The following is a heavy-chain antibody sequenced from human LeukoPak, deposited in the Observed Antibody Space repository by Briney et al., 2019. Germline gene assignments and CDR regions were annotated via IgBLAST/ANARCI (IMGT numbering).Heavy chain of an antibody. D-gene: IGHD4-11*01. Sequence: PSETLSLTCTVSGGSISSSSYYWGWIRQPPGEGLEWIGSFYYSGSTYYNPSLKSRVTISVDTSKNQFSLKMTSVTAADTAFYFCARSEINDYMNYWGQGMPVTVSS. V-gene: IGHV4-39*07. CDR1: GGSISSSSYY. CDR2: FYYSGST. CDR3: ARSEINDYMNY. J-gene: IGHJ4*02.